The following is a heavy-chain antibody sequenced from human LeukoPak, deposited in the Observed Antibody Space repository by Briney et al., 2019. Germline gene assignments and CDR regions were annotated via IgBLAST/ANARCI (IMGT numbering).Heavy chain of an antibody. Sequence: PSETLSLTCAAYGGSFSGYYWSWIRQPPGKGLEWIGEINHSGSTNYNPSLKSRVTISVDTSKSQLSLKLSSVTAADTAVYYCARHTTAMVTKFDYWGQGTLVTVSS. CDR3: ARHTTAMVTKFDY. CDR1: GGSFSGYY. V-gene: IGHV4-34*01. J-gene: IGHJ4*02. CDR2: INHSGST. D-gene: IGHD5-18*01.